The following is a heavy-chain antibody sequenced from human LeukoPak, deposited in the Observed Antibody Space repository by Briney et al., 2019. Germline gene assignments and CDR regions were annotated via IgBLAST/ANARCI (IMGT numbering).Heavy chain of an antibody. Sequence: GGSLRLSCAASGFTFSSYAMHWVRKAPGKGLEWVAVISYDGSNKYYADSVKGRFTISRDNSKNTLYLQMNGLRAEDTAVYYCAYGSGSYFPYYFDYWGQGTLVTVSS. CDR3: AYGSGSYFPYYFDY. V-gene: IGHV3-30-3*01. CDR1: GFTFSSYA. CDR2: ISYDGSNK. D-gene: IGHD3-10*01. J-gene: IGHJ4*02.